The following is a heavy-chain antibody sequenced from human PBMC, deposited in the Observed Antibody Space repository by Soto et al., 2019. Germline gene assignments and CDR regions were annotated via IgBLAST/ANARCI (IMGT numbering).Heavy chain of an antibody. J-gene: IGHJ5*02. CDR1: GGTFSSYA. Sequence: SVKVSCKASGGTFSSYAISWVRQAPGQGLEWMGGIIPIFGTANYAQKFQGRVTITADESTSTAYMELSSLRSEDTAVYYCASRIGSGWFNWFDPWGQGTLVTVSS. V-gene: IGHV1-69*13. CDR3: ASRIGSGWFNWFDP. CDR2: IIPIFGTA. D-gene: IGHD6-19*01.